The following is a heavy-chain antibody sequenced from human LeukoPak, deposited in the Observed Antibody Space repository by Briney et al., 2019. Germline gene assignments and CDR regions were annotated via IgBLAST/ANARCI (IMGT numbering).Heavy chain of an antibody. CDR1: GFSFSSYA. V-gene: IGHV3-33*05. Sequence: PGGSLRLSCATSGFSFSSYAMSWVRQAPGKGLEWVAVISYDGSNKYYADSVKGRFTISRDNSKNTLYLQMNSLKTEDTAVYYCTTAGSYGSRAFDIWGQGTMVTVSS. D-gene: IGHD1-26*01. CDR3: TTAGSYGSRAFDI. CDR2: ISYDGSNK. J-gene: IGHJ3*02.